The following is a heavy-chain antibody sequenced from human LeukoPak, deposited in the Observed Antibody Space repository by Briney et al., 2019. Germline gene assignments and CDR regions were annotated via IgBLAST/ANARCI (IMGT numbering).Heavy chain of an antibody. CDR3: ATSSSGVGLDY. J-gene: IGHJ4*02. D-gene: IGHD6-6*01. CDR1: GYTFTSYG. V-gene: IGHV1-18*01. Sequence: GASVSVSCKASGYTFTSYGISWVRQAPGQGLEWMGWISAYNGNTNYAQKLQGRVTMTTDTSTSTAYMELRSLRSEDTAVYYCATSSSGVGLDYWGQGTLVTVSS. CDR2: ISAYNGNT.